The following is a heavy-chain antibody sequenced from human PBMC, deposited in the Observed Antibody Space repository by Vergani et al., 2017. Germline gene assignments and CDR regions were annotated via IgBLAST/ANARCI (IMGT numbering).Heavy chain of an antibody. CDR1: GFTSSYYG. CDR3: ATKSXGTPGCQIGYFRE. D-gene: IGHD1-1*01. CDR2: ISYDGTQK. V-gene: IGHV3-30*03. Sequence: QVHLVESGGGVVQPGRSLRLSCVVSGFTSSYYGMHWVRQAPGKGLEWVAVISYDGTQKYYADSVKGRFTISRDNSKSTLYLQMNSLRTEDTVVYYCATKSXGTPGCQIGYFREWGQGTLVTVSS. J-gene: IGHJ1*01.